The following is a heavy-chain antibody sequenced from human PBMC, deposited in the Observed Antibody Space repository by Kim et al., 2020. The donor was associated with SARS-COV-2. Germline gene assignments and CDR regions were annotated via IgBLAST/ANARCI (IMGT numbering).Heavy chain of an antibody. Sequence: ASVKVSCKASGYTFTSYAMNWVRQAPGQGLEWMGWINTNTGNPTYAQGFTGRFVFSLDTSVSTEYLQISSLKAEDTAVYYCARDSHQLLYDWFDPWGQGTLVTDSS. CDR1: GYTFTSYA. CDR2: INTNTGNP. J-gene: IGHJ5*02. CDR3: ARDSHQLLYDWFDP. D-gene: IGHD2-2*02. V-gene: IGHV7-4-1*02.